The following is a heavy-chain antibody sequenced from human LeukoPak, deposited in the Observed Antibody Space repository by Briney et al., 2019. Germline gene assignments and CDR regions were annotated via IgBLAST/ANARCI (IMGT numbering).Heavy chain of an antibody. Sequence: GRSLRLSCAASGFTFSSYGMHWVRQAPGKGLEWVAVISYDGSNKYYADSVKGRFTISRDNSKNTLYLQMNSLRAEDTAVYYCAKDETSGGCYGYYYYYVMDVGGQGPRATVPS. CDR1: GFTFSSYG. CDR2: ISYDGSNK. CDR3: AKDETSGGCYGYYYYYVMDV. V-gene: IGHV3-30*18. D-gene: IGHD6-19*01. J-gene: IGHJ6*02.